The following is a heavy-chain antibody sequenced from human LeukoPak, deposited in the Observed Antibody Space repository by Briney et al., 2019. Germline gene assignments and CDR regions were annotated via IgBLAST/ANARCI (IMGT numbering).Heavy chain of an antibody. J-gene: IGHJ4*02. D-gene: IGHD2/OR15-2a*01. Sequence: GGSLRLSCAAAGFTFSSYAMTWGRQAPGNRLELVSGISGGAGSTYYADSLKGRFTISRDNSKNTLYLQMNSLRAEDTAVYYCAKDHFARPRSEDYWGQGTLVTVSS. CDR3: AKDHFARPRSEDY. CDR1: GFTFSSYA. V-gene: IGHV3-23*01. CDR2: ISGGAGST.